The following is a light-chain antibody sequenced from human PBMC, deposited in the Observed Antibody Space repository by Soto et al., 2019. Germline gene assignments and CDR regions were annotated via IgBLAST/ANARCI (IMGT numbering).Light chain of an antibody. V-gene: IGKV3-11*01. Sequence: EIVLTQSPATLSLSPGERATLSCRASQSVSRYLAWYQQKPGQAPRLLIYDASNRATGIPARFSGGGSGTDFTLAIISLEPEDFAVSYCQQRFNWPRFTFGQGTKLEIK. CDR3: QQRFNWPRFT. J-gene: IGKJ2*01. CDR2: DAS. CDR1: QSVSRY.